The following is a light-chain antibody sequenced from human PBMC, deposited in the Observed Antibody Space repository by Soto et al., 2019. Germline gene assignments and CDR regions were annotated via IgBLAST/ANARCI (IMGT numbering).Light chain of an antibody. CDR1: QSISYW. CDR2: KAS. J-gene: IGKJ4*01. CDR3: LQYNYYPLT. Sequence: DIQMTQSPSTLSASVGDRVTITCRASQSISYWLAWYQQRPGKAPRLLIYKASSLQSGVPSRFSGSVSGTEFTLTISSLQPDDFATYFCLQYNYYPLTFGGGTKVDIK. V-gene: IGKV1-5*03.